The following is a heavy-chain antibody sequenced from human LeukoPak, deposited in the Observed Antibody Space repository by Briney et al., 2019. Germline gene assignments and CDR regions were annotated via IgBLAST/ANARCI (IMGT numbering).Heavy chain of an antibody. D-gene: IGHD1-26*01. CDR3: LYSGSWGVDY. CDR1: GYTFTSYD. CDR2: MNPNSGNT. Sequence: ASVKVSCKASGYTFTSYDINWVRQAPGQGLAWMGWMNPNSGNTGYAQKFRDRVTMTRNTSISTAYMELSRLRSDDTAVYYCLYSGSWGVDYWGQGTLVTVSS. V-gene: IGHV1-8*01. J-gene: IGHJ4*02.